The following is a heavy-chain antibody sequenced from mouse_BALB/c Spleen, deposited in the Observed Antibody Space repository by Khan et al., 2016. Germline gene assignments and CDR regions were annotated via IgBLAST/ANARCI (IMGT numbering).Heavy chain of an antibody. CDR3: ARSPDGYDVGFAY. D-gene: IGHD2-2*01. CDR1: GFNIKDTY. CDR2: IDPANGNT. J-gene: IGHJ3*01. V-gene: IGHV14-3*02. Sequence: VQLQQSGAEPVKPGASVKLSCTASGFNIKDTYMHWVKQRPEQGLEWIGRIDPANGNTKYDPKFQGKATITADTSSNTAYLQLSSLTSEDTAVYYCARSPDGYDVGFAYWGQGTLVTVSA.